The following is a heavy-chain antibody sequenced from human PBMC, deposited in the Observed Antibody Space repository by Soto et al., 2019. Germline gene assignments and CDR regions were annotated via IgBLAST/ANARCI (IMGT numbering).Heavy chain of an antibody. CDR1: GFTFSSYG. J-gene: IGHJ4*02. CDR3: AKGEQLPPLHPPGPL. V-gene: IGHV3-30*18. CDR2: ISYDGSNK. D-gene: IGHD6-13*01. Sequence: HPGGSLRLSCAASGFTFSSYGMHWVRQAPGKGLEWVAVISYDGSNKYYADSVKGRFTISRDNSKNTLYLQMNSLRAEDTAVYYCAKGEQLPPLHPPGPLWGQGTLVTVSS.